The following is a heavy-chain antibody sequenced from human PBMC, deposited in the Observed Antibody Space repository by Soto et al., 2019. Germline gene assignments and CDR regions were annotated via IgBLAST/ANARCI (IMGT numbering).Heavy chain of an antibody. Sequence: GGPVKVSCKASGGTFSSYAISWVRQAPGQGLEWMGGIIPIFGTANYAQKFQGRVTITADESTSTAYMELSSLRSEDTAVYYCARAVQLWGDVWGQGTTVTVSS. J-gene: IGHJ6*02. CDR2: IIPIFGTA. D-gene: IGHD5-18*01. CDR1: GGTFSSYA. V-gene: IGHV1-69*13. CDR3: ARAVQLWGDV.